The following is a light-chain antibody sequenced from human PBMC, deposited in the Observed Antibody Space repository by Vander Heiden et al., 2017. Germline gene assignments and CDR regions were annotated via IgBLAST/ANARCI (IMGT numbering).Light chain of an antibody. Sequence: AIQMTQSPSSLSASVGDRVTIVCRASQDIRSDLGWYQKKPGTAPKLLIYGASTLQSEVPSRFSGGGSGTDFTLTISSLQPEDFATYYCRQVNNYPWSFGQGTKVDIK. CDR1: QDIRSD. CDR3: RQVNNYPWS. CDR2: GAS. J-gene: IGKJ1*01. V-gene: IGKV1-6*01.